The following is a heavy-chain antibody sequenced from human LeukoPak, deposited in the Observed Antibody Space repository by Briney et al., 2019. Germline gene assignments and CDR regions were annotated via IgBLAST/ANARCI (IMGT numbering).Heavy chain of an antibody. Sequence: GGSLRLSCAASGFTFSSYAMHWVRQAPGKGLEWVAVISYDGSNKYYADSVKGRFTISRDDSKNTLYLQMNGLRAEDTAVYYCARDRGYPGYFDYWGQGTLVTVSS. CDR2: ISYDGSNK. CDR3: ARDRGYPGYFDY. CDR1: GFTFSSYA. V-gene: IGHV3-30-3*01. J-gene: IGHJ4*02. D-gene: IGHD5-12*01.